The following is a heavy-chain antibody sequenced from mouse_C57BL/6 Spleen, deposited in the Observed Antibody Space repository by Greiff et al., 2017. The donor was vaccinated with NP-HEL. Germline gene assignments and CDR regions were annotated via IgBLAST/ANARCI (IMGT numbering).Heavy chain of an antibody. D-gene: IGHD2-4*01. J-gene: IGHJ3*01. V-gene: IGHV1-69*01. CDR2: IDPSDSYT. CDR3: ARPTYDYDGGAWFAY. CDR1: GYTFTSYW. Sequence: VQLQQPGAELVMPGASVKLSCKASGYTFTSYWMHWVKQRPGQGLEWIGEIDPSDSYTNYNQKFKGKSTLTVDKSSSTAYMQRSSLTSEDSAVYYCARPTYDYDGGAWFAYWGQGTLVTVSA.